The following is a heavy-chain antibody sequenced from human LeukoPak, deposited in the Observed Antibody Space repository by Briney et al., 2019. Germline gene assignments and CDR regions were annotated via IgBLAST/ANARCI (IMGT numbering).Heavy chain of an antibody. D-gene: IGHD3-10*01. Sequence: GGSLRLSCAASGFTFSSYAMSWVRQAPGKGLEWVSVISGSGGSTYYADSVKGRFTIFRDNSNNTLYLQMNSLRAEDTAVYYCAKSGSGPNDASDIWGQGTMVTVSS. CDR3: AKSGSGPNDASDI. CDR2: ISGSGGST. CDR1: GFTFSSYA. J-gene: IGHJ3*02. V-gene: IGHV3-23*01.